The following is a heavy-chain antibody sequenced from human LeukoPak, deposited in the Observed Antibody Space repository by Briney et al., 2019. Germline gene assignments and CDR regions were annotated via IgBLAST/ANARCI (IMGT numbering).Heavy chain of an antibody. D-gene: IGHD5-12*01. CDR3: AREALYSGSNYYYGMDV. CDR1: GFTFSSYS. J-gene: IGHJ6*04. Sequence: GGSLRLSCAASGFTFSSYSMNWGRQAPRKGQEWVSSISSSSSYIYYADSVKGRFTISRDNAKNALYLQMNSLRAEDTAVYYCAREALYSGSNYYYGMDVWGKGTTVTVSS. CDR2: ISSSSSYI. V-gene: IGHV3-21*01.